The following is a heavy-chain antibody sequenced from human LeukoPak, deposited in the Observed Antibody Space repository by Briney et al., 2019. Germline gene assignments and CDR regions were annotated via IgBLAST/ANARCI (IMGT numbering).Heavy chain of an antibody. CDR3: VTHEVTVITRSTFDY. CDR2: VKPDESEK. V-gene: IGHV3-7*01. J-gene: IGHJ4*02. D-gene: IGHD4-23*01. Sequence: GGSLRLSCVASGFTFSNYWMSWVRQAPGKGLEWVANVKPDESEKYYGDSVKGRFTISRDNAKNSLYLQMHSLRVDDTAVYYCVTHEVTVITRSTFDYWGQGTLLTVSS. CDR1: GFTFSNYW.